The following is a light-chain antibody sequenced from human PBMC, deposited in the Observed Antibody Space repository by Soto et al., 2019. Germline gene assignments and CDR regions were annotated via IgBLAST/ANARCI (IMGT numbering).Light chain of an antibody. Sequence: QSVLAQPPSASGTPGLRVTISCSGSSSNIGSNTVNWYQHLPGTAPKLLIYGDHQRPSGVPDRFSGSKSGTSASLAIGGLQSDDEDAYFCAAWDDSLNGPVFGGGTKLTVL. CDR2: GDH. V-gene: IGLV1-44*01. CDR3: AAWDDSLNGPV. J-gene: IGLJ2*01. CDR1: SSNIGSNT.